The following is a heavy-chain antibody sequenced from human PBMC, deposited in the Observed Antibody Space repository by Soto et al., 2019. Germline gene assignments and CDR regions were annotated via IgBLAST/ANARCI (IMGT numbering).Heavy chain of an antibody. J-gene: IGHJ4*02. CDR2: IVVGSGNT. CDR3: AAETHPPAYDSSGYSDY. V-gene: IGHV1-58*01. D-gene: IGHD3-22*01. CDR1: GFTFTSSA. Sequence: ASVKVSCKASGFTFTSSAVQWVRQARGQRLEWIGWIVVGSGNTNYAQKFQERVTITRDMSTSTAYMELSSLRSEDTAVYYCAAETHPPAYDSSGYSDYWGQGTLVTVS.